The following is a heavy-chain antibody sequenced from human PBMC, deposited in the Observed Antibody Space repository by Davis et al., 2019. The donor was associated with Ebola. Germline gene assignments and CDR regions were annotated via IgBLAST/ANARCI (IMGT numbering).Heavy chain of an antibody. D-gene: IGHD4-23*01. V-gene: IGHV3-74*01. Sequence: HTGGSLRLSCAASGFTFSDYYMSWIRQAPGKGLVWVSRINSDGSSTSYADSVKGRFTISRDNAKNTLYLQMNSLRAEDTAVYYCARGATVVKALDYWGQGTLVTVSS. CDR3: ARGATVVKALDY. CDR2: INSDGSST. CDR1: GFTFSDYY. J-gene: IGHJ4*02.